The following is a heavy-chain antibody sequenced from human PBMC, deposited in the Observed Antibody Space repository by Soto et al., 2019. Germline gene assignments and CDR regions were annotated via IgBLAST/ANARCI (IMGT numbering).Heavy chain of an antibody. D-gene: IGHD4-17*01. CDR1: GFTFSSYA. V-gene: IGHV3-23*01. CDR3: ARESSYGDYVLDY. CDR2: ISGSGSNP. J-gene: IGHJ4*02. Sequence: GGSLRLSCAASGFTFSSYAMSWVRQAPGQGLEWVSAISGSGSNPYYADSVKGRFTISRDNSKNTLYLQMNSLRAEDTAVYYCARESSYGDYVLDYWGQGTLVTVSS.